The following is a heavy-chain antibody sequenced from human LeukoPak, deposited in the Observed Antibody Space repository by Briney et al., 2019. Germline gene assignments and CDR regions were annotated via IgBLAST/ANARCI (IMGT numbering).Heavy chain of an antibody. Sequence: SGGSLRLSCAASGFTFSSYAMSWVRQAPGKGLEWVSVMSGGGIITYYADSVKGRFTISRDNSNNTLYLQMNSLRADDTAVYYCAKDCSSSSWAFDIWGQGTMVTVSS. CDR1: GFTFSSYA. D-gene: IGHD6-13*01. V-gene: IGHV3-23*01. J-gene: IGHJ3*02. CDR3: AKDCSSSSWAFDI. CDR2: MSGGGIIT.